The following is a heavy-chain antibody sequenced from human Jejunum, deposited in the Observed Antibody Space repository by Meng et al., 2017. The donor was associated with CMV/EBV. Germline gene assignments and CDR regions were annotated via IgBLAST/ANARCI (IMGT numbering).Heavy chain of an antibody. CDR2: ISASTSAI. Sequence: GFTFSSYEMNWVRQMPGKGLEWSSYISASTSAIYYAASVKGRFTISRDNVKNSLYLLMESLRADDTAIYYCVRGGSSGTLKYFDYWGQGALVTVSS. J-gene: IGHJ4*02. CDR3: VRGGSSGTLKYFDY. V-gene: IGHV3-48*03. CDR1: GFTFSSYE. D-gene: IGHD3-3*01.